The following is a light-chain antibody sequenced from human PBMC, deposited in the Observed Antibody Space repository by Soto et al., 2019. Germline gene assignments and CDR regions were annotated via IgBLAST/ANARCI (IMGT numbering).Light chain of an antibody. CDR1: SSNIGTNY. CDR3: NSYAGSNTV. V-gene: IGLV2-8*01. J-gene: IGLJ1*01. CDR2: EVS. Sequence: QSVLTQPPSASGTPGQRVTISCSGSSSNIGTNYVYWYQQHPGKAPKLMIYEVSTRPSGVPDRFSGSKSGNTASLTVSGLQAEDEADYYCNSYAGSNTVFGTGTKVTVL.